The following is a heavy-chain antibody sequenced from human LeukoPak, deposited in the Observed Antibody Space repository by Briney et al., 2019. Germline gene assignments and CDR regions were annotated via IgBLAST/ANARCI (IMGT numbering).Heavy chain of an antibody. J-gene: IGHJ4*02. D-gene: IGHD6-13*01. CDR1: GFTLRSYW. Sequence: GGSLRLSCAASGFTLRSYWMSWVRQAPGKGLEWVANMKYDGSEKDYVDSVKGRFTISRDNAKNSLYLQMNSLRAEDTAVYFCARDIAAAGLFFDYWGQGTLVTVSS. V-gene: IGHV3-7*01. CDR2: MKYDGSEK. CDR3: ARDIAAAGLFFDY.